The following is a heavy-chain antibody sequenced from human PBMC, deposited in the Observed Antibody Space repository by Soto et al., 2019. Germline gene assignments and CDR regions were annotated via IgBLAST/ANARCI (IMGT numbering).Heavy chain of an antibody. CDR3: AKDYSSGWWRHFDY. J-gene: IGHJ4*02. CDR1: GFTFDVYA. CDR2: ISWNSGSI. V-gene: IGHV3-9*01. Sequence: EVQLVESGGGLVQPGRSLRLSCAASGFTFDVYAMHWVRQAPGKGLEWVSGISWNSGSIGYADSVKGRFTISRDNAKNSLYLQMNSLRAEDTALYYCAKDYSSGWWRHFDYWGQGTLVTVSS. D-gene: IGHD6-19*01.